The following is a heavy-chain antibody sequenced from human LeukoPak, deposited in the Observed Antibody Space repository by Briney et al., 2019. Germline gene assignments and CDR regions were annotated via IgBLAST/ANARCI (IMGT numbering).Heavy chain of an antibody. CDR2: ISSSGSTI. D-gene: IGHD3-10*02. V-gene: IGHV3-11*04. CDR3: AELGITMIGGV. J-gene: IGHJ6*04. Sequence: GGSLRLSCVASGFTVSYNYMSWVRQAPGKGLEWVSYISSSGSTIYYADSVKGRFTISRDNAKNSLYLQMNSLRAEDTAVYCCAELGITMIGGVWGKGTTVTISS. CDR1: GFTVSYNY.